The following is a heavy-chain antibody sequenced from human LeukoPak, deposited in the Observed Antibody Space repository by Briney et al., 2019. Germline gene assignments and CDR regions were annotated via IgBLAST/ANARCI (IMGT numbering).Heavy chain of an antibody. CDR3: ARLFGVMRDFDY. CDR2: IYYSGST. J-gene: IGHJ4*02. CDR1: GGSISSGNYY. D-gene: IGHD3-3*01. V-gene: IGHV4-30-4*08. Sequence: SETLSLTCTVSGGSISSGNYYWSWLRQPPGRGLEWIGYIYYSGSTYYNPSLKSRVTISADTSENQLSLKVSSVTAADTAVYYCARLFGVMRDFDYWGQGTLVTVSS.